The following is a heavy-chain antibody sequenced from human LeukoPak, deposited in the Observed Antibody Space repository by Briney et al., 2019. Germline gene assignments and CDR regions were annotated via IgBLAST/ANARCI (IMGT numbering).Heavy chain of an antibody. Sequence: RGSLRLSCAASGFTFSSYSISWVSHAPGEGLEWDSIIYTGGSTYYAHSVKGRFTISRDNSKNTVYLQMNSLRAEDTAVYFGARDLGTNDAFDIWGQGTMLTVSS. V-gene: IGHV3-53*01. CDR3: ARDLGTNDAFDI. CDR2: IYTGGST. J-gene: IGHJ3*02. CDR1: GFTFSSYS. D-gene: IGHD7-27*01.